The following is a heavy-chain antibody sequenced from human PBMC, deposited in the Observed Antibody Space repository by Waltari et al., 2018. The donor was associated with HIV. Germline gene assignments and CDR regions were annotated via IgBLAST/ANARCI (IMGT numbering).Heavy chain of an antibody. Sequence: QVQLVQSEAEVKQPGASVKVSCQASGYTFINHDINWVRRAAGRGLEWMGWMSPHSGKVGYAQKFQGRVTLTGDASIDTAYLELTGLTSHDTAVYYCAISHRGAIFGDHWGQGTPVTVSS. CDR1: GYTFINHD. CDR3: AISHRGAIFGDH. CDR2: MSPHSGKV. V-gene: IGHV1-8*01. D-gene: IGHD3-3*01. J-gene: IGHJ5*02.